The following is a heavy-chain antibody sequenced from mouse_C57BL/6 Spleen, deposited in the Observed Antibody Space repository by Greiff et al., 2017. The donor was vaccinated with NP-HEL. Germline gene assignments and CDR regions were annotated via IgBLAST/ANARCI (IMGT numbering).Heavy chain of an antibody. Sequence: QVQLQQPGAELVKPGASVKMSCKASGYTFTSYWITWVKQRPGQGLEWIGDIYPGSGSTNYNEKFKSKATLTVDTSSSTAYRQLSSLTSEDSAGYYCARGDYYGSHYYAMDYWGQGTSVTVSS. D-gene: IGHD1-1*01. V-gene: IGHV1-55*01. CDR1: GYTFTSYW. CDR2: IYPGSGST. J-gene: IGHJ4*01. CDR3: ARGDYYGSHYYAMDY.